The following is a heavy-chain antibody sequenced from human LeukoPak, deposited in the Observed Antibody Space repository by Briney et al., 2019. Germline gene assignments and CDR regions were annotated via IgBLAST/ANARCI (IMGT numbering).Heavy chain of an antibody. CDR2: ISYDGSNK. V-gene: IGHV3-30*18. Sequence: GGSLRLSCAASGFTFSSYGMPWVRQAPGKGLEWVAVISYDGSNKYYADSVKGRFTISRDNSKNTLYLQMNSLRAEDTAVYYCAKEGGVTMIVVASAEYFQHWGQGTLVTVSS. J-gene: IGHJ1*01. CDR3: AKEGGVTMIVVASAEYFQH. CDR1: GFTFSSYG. D-gene: IGHD3-22*01.